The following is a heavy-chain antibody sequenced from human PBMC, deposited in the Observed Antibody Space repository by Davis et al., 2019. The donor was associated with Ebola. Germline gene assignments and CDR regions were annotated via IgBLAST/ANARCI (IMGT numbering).Heavy chain of an antibody. J-gene: IGHJ6*04. CDR3: ARVGLLWFGELLYHYYGMDV. Sequence: SETLSLTCTVSGGSISSYYWSWIRQPPGKGLEWIGYIYYSGSTNYNPSLKSRVTISVDTSKNQFSLKLSSVTAADTAVYYCARVGLLWFGELLYHYYGMDVWGKGTTVTVSS. V-gene: IGHV4-59*12. CDR2: IYYSGST. D-gene: IGHD3-10*01. CDR1: GGSISSYY.